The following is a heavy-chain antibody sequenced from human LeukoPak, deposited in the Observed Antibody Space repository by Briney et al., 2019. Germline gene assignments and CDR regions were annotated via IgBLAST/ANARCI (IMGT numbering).Heavy chain of an antibody. CDR1: GFTFDDYA. Sequence: GGSLRLSCSASGFTFDDYAMHWVRHAPGEGLEWFSGISWNNGRTGYAGFVKGRFTISRDNAKNFRYLQINSLRAEDTALYYCAEQKVACLDNDYWGQGTLVTVSS. CDR2: ISWNNGRT. J-gene: IGHJ4*02. V-gene: IGHV3-9*01. CDR3: AEQKVACLDNDY. D-gene: IGHD2-21*01.